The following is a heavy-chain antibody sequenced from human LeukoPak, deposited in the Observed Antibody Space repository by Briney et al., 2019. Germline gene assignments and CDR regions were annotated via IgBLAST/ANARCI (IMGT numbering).Heavy chain of an antibody. J-gene: IGHJ4*02. D-gene: IGHD3-22*01. CDR2: INHSGST. CDR3: ARGPIIMIVVN. CDR1: GGSFSGYY. V-gene: IGHV4-34*01. Sequence: TSETLSLTCAVYGGSFSGYYWSWIRQPPGKGLEWIGEINHSGSTNYNPSLKSRVTISVDTSKNQFSLKLSSVTAADTAVYYCARGPIIMIVVNWGQGTLVTVSS.